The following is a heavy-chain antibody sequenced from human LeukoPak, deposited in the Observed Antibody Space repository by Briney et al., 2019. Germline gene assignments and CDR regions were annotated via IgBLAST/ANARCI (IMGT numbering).Heavy chain of an antibody. CDR3: AREVGYCSSTSCYLNYYYYYMDV. V-gene: IGHV1-8*01. D-gene: IGHD2-2*01. Sequence: GASVKVSCKASGYTFTSYDINWVRQATGQGLEWMGWMNPNSGNTGYAQKFQGRVTMTRNTSISTAYMELSSLRSEDTAVYYCAREVGYCSSTSCYLNYYYYYMDVWGKGTTVTVSS. J-gene: IGHJ6*03. CDR1: GYTFTSYD. CDR2: MNPNSGNT.